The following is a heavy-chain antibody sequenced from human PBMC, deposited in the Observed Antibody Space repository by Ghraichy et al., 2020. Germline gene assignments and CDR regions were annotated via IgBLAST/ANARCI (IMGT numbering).Heavy chain of an antibody. Sequence: GESLNISCAASGFTFSDYYMSWIRQAPGKGLEWVSYISSSGSTIYYADSVKGRFTISRDNAKNSLYLQMNSLRAEDTAVYYCAREGYSGYDPFDYWGQGTLVTVSS. CDR2: ISSSGSTI. J-gene: IGHJ4*02. CDR1: GFTFSDYY. CDR3: AREGYSGYDPFDY. D-gene: IGHD5-12*01. V-gene: IGHV3-11*01.